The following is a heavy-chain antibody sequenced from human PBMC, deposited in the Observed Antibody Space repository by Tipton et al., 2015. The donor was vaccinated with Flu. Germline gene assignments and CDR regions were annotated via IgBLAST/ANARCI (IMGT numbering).Heavy chain of an antibody. D-gene: IGHD5-12*01. V-gene: IGHV4-38-2*02. CDR3: ARDLRGYSGYTGGDAFDI. CDR2: IYHSGST. Sequence: GLVKPSEILSLTCIVSGYSISSGYYWGWIRQPPGKGLEWIGSIYHSGSTYYNPSLKSRVTISADTSKNHFSLRLSSATAADTALYYCARDLRGYSGYTGGDAFDIWGQGIMVTVSS. J-gene: IGHJ3*02. CDR1: GYSISSGYY.